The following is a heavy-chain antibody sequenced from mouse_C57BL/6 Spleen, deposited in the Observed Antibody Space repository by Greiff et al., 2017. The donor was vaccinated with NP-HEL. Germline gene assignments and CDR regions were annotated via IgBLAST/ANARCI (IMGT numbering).Heavy chain of an antibody. CDR1: GYTFTSYG. J-gene: IGHJ4*01. V-gene: IGHV1-81*01. CDR3: ARTARSYAMDY. Sequence: QVQLKESGAELARPGASVKLSCKASGYTFTSYGISWVKQRTGQGLEWIGEIYPRSGNTYYNEKFKGKATLTADKSSSTAYMELRSLTSEDSAVYFCARTARSYAMDYWGQGTSVTVSS. CDR2: IYPRSGNT. D-gene: IGHD3-1*01.